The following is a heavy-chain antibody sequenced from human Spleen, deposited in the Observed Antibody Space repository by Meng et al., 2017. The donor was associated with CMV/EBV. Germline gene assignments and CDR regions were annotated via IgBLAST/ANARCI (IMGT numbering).Heavy chain of an antibody. Sequence: GGDRQAQGKGREWIGAISNSGTTYDNPKLKSRVTILLDTSKNQFSLNLRYVTAADTAIYYCAKIGGYMVWGDQNWFDPWGQGTLVTVSS. D-gene: IGHD3-10*01. J-gene: IGHJ5*02. CDR3: AKIGGYMVWGDQNWFDP. CDR2: ISNSGTT. V-gene: IGHV4-39*07.